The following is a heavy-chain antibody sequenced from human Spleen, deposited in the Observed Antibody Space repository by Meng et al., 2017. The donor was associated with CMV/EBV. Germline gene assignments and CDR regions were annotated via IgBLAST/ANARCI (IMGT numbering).Heavy chain of an antibody. CDR1: GFTFDDYA. Sequence: SLKISCAASGFTFDDYAMHWVRQAPGKGLEWVSGISWNSGSIGYADSVKGRFTISRDNAENSLYLHMNGLRAEDTAVYFCARESSGSFVLDVWGQGTTVTVSS. CDR3: ARESSGSFVLDV. J-gene: IGHJ6*02. CDR2: ISWNSGSI. V-gene: IGHV3-9*01. D-gene: IGHD3-22*01.